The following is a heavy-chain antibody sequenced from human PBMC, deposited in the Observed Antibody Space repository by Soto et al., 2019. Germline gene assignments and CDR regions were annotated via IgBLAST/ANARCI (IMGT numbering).Heavy chain of an antibody. CDR2: INHSGST. CDR3: ARAATYYYGMDV. CDR1: GGSFSGYY. Sequence: SETLSLTCVVYGGSFSGYYWSWIRQPPGKGLEWIGEINHSGSTNYTPSLKSRVTISGDTSKSQFSLKLSSVTAADTAVYYRARAATYYYGMDVWGQGTTVTVSS. V-gene: IGHV4-34*01. J-gene: IGHJ6*02.